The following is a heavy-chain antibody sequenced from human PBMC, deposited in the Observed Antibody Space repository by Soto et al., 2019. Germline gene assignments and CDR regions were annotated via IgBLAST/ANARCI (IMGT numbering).Heavy chain of an antibody. CDR3: ARVKGKAMAPYDY. CDR2: ISSSSSYI. Sequence: PGGSLRLSFAASGFTFSSYSMNWVRQAPGRGLEGVSSISSSSSYIYYADSVKGRFTISRDNAKNALYLQMNSLRAEDTAVYYCARVKGKAMAPYDYWGQGYLVTVPQ. CDR1: GFTFSSYS. D-gene: IGHD5-18*01. J-gene: IGHJ4*02. V-gene: IGHV3-21*01.